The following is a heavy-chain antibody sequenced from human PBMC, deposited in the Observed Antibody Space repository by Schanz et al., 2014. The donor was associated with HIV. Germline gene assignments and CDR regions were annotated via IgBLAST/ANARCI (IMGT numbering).Heavy chain of an antibody. CDR2: IKQDGSET. CDR3: AKDDYGGNRAVGIFDY. CDR1: GFTFSTYG. J-gene: IGHJ4*02. V-gene: IGHV3-7*01. Sequence: VQLVESGGGVVQPGRSLRLSCAASGFTFSTYGMHWVRQAPGKGLEWVANIKQDGSETYYVDSVKGRFVISRDNAENSLHLQMNSLRAEDTAVYYCAKDDYGGNRAVGIFDYWGQGTLVTVSS. D-gene: IGHD4-17*01.